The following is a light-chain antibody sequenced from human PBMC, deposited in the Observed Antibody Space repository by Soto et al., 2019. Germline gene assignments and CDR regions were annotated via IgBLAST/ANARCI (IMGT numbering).Light chain of an antibody. V-gene: IGKV1-12*01. Sequence: DIQMTQSPSSVSASVGDRVTITCRASQGIGSWLAWYQQKPGKAPNLLIYAASSLQSGVPSRFSGSGSGTDFTLTISSRQPEDFATYYCPQGSSYPCSFGQGTNLQIK. CDR1: QGIGSW. CDR3: PQGSSYPCS. J-gene: IGKJ2*04. CDR2: AAS.